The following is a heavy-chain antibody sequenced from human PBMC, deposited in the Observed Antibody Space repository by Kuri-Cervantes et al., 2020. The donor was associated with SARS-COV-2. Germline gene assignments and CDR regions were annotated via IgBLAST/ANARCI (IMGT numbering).Heavy chain of an antibody. Sequence: SVTLSLTCAVSGYPISSGYHWVWPPQPPGKGLEWFVRIYHCGCTYYSRPRKSRVTISVDTSKKQFSLTLSSVTAADTAVYYCARSDDSSGSYAFDIWGQGTMVTVSS. D-gene: IGHD3-22*01. CDR2: IYHCGCT. V-gene: IGHV4-38-2*01. CDR3: ARSDDSSGSYAFDI. CDR1: GYPISSGYH. J-gene: IGHJ3*02.